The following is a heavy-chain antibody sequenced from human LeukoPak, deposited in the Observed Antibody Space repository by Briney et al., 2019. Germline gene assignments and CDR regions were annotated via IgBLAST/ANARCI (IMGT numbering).Heavy chain of an antibody. CDR3: ARDNSVRDEAWWFNP. J-gene: IGHJ5*02. CDR1: GGTFSSYA. CDR2: IITIFGTA. V-gene: IGHV1-69*06. D-gene: IGHD5-24*01. Sequence: SVNVSCTSSGGTFSSYAISWVRQAPGQGLEWMGGIITIFGTANNAQKFQGRVTITADKSTSTAYMELSSLRSEDTAVYYCARDNSVRDEAWWFNPWGQGTLVTVSS.